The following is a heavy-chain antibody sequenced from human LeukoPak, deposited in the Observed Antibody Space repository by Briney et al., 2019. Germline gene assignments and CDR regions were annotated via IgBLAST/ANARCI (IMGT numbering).Heavy chain of an antibody. Sequence: AGGSLRLSCAASGFTFSSYAMSWVRQAPGKGLEWVSSISGSGGRTYYADSVKGRFTISRDNSKNTLYLQMNSLRAEDTAVYYCAKGSRSIAVDNLCDYWGQGTLVTVSS. CDR2: ISGSGGRT. CDR1: GFTFSSYA. V-gene: IGHV3-23*01. CDR3: AKGSRSIAVDNLCDY. D-gene: IGHD6-6*01. J-gene: IGHJ4*02.